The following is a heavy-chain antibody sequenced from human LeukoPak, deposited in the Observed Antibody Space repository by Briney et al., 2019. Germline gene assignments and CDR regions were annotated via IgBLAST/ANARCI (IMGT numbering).Heavy chain of an antibody. CDR1: GYTFTSYA. CDR3: ARGIAAAGDP. CDR2: TNAGNGNT. V-gene: IGHV1-3*01. D-gene: IGHD6-13*01. J-gene: IGHJ5*02. Sequence: ASVKVSCKASGYTFTSYAMHWVRQAPGQRLEWMGWTNAGNGNTKYSQKFQGRVTITRDTSASTAYMELSSLRSEDTAVYYCARGIAAAGDPWGQGTLVTVSS.